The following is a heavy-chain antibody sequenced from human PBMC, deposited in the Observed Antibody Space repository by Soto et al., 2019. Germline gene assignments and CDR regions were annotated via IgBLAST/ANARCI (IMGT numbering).Heavy chain of an antibody. J-gene: IGHJ4*02. D-gene: IGHD3-9*01. V-gene: IGHV2-70*11. CDR3: ARGNYDILTGYYFSDY. Sequence: GPTLVNPTQTLTLTCTFSGFSLSTSGMCVSWIRQPPGKALEGLARIDWDDDKYYSTSLKTRLTISKDTSKNQVVLTMTNMDPVDTATYYCARGNYDILTGYYFSDYWGQGTLVTAPQ. CDR2: IDWDDDK. CDR1: GFSLSTSGMC.